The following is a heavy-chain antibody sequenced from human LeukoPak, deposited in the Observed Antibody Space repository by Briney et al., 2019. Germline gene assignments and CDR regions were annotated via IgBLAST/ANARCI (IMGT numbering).Heavy chain of an antibody. CDR1: GGSISSSSYY. Sequence: PSETLSLTCTVSGGSISSSSYYWGWIRQPPGKGLEWIGSIYYSGSTYYNPSLKSRVTISVDTSKNQFSLKLSSVTAADTAVYYCAREVDQQQLAHFDYWGQGTLVTVSS. D-gene: IGHD6-13*01. CDR3: AREVDQQQLAHFDY. CDR2: IYYSGST. J-gene: IGHJ4*02. V-gene: IGHV4-39*07.